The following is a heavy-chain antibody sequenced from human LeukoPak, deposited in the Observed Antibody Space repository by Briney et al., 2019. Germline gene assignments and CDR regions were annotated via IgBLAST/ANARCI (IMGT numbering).Heavy chain of an antibody. Sequence: GGSLRLSCAASGFTFSSYAMSWVRQTPGKGLEWVSAISGSGGSTYYADSVKGRFTISRDNAKNSLYLQMNSLRAEDTAVYYCARGGCSGGSCYPYYYYGMDVWGQGTTVTVCS. V-gene: IGHV3-23*01. CDR3: ARGGCSGGSCYPYYYYGMDV. J-gene: IGHJ6*02. D-gene: IGHD2-15*01. CDR2: ISGSGGST. CDR1: GFTFSSYA.